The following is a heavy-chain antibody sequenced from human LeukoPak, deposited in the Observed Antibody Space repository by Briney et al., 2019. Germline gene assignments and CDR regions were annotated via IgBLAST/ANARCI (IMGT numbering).Heavy chain of an antibody. V-gene: IGHV3-23*01. CDR1: GFTFSNYA. D-gene: IGHD3-3*01. CDR3: AKGSSATIFGVLIIPFDP. Sequence: GSLRLSCAASGFTFSNYAMSWVRQAPGKGLEWVSTISGSGGSTSYAGSVKGRFTISRDNSKNTLYLQMDSLRAEDTAVYYCAKGSSATIFGVLIIPFDPWGQGTLVTVSS. CDR2: ISGSGGST. J-gene: IGHJ5*02.